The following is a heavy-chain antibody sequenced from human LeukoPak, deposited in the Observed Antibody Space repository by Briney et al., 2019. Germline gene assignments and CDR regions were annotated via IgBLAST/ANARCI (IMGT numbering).Heavy chain of an antibody. CDR3: AKDLGYSSSWSDY. D-gene: IGHD6-13*01. CDR1: GFTFDDYA. V-gene: IGHV3-9*01. CDR2: ISWNSGSI. J-gene: IGHJ4*02. Sequence: GRSLRLSCAASGFTFDDYAMHWVRQAPGKGLERVSGISWNSGSIGYADSVKGRFTISRDNAKNSLYLQMNSLRAEDTALYYCAKDLGYSSSWSDYWGQGTLVTVSS.